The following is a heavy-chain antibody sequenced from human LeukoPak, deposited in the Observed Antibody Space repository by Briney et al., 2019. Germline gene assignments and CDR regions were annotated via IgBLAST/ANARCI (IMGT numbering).Heavy chain of an antibody. D-gene: IGHD2-2*01. Sequence: SETLSLTCTVSGGSISNYYRSWIRQTPGEGLEWIGYIYYSGNTNYNPSLKSRVTISVDTSKNQFSLKLNSVTAADTAVYYCARVRYCSTNRCYDREFDNWGQGTLVTVSS. V-gene: IGHV4-59*01. CDR2: IYYSGNT. CDR3: ARVRYCSTNRCYDREFDN. CDR1: GGSISNYY. J-gene: IGHJ4*02.